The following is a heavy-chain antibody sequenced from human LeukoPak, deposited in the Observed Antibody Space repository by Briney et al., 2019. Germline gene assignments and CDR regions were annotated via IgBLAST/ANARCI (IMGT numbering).Heavy chain of an antibody. Sequence: SETLSLTCTVSGGSISSYYWSWIRQPPGKGLEWIGYIYYSGSTNYNPSLKSRVTISVDTSKNQFSLELSSVTAADTAVYYCARLVDTAMVSHWGQGTLVTVSS. CDR3: ARLVDTAMVSH. J-gene: IGHJ4*02. V-gene: IGHV4-59*08. D-gene: IGHD5-18*01. CDR2: IYYSGST. CDR1: GGSISSYY.